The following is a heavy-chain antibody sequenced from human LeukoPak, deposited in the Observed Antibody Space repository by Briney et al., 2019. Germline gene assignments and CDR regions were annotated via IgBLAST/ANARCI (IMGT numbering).Heavy chain of an antibody. CDR2: INYNGAIT. CDR3: ARDRLGPSFSVSHFDL. D-gene: IGHD3-3*02. Sequence: GGSLRLSCAPSGFTFFDYGLSWVRRAPGKGLEWLCAINYNGAITDYADSVKGRFTISRDNAKNSLYLRMDSLRAEDTALYYCARDRLGPSFSVSHFDLWGQGTLVTVSS. CDR1: GFTFFDYG. J-gene: IGHJ4*02. V-gene: IGHV3-20*04.